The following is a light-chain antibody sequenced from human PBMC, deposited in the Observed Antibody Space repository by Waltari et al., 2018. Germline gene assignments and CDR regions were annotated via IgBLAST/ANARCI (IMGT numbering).Light chain of an antibody. CDR2: GNS. V-gene: IGLV1-40*01. J-gene: IGLJ2*01. CDR3: QSYDSSLSAHVV. CDR1: SPNIGAGSD. Sequence: QSVLTQPPSVSGAPGQRVTISCTGRSPNIGAGSDVTWYQQLPGTAPKLLIYGNSNRPSGVPDRFSGSKSGTSASLAITGLQAEDEADYYCQSYDSSLSAHVVFGGGTKLTVL.